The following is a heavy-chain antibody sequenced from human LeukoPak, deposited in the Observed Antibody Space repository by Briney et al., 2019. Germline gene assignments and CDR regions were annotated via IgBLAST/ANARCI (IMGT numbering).Heavy chain of an antibody. D-gene: IGHD6-19*01. Sequence: PSETLSLTCAVYGGSFSGYYWSWIRQPPGKGLDWIGEINDSGSALYNPSLKNRVTISVDMSKNHFSVNLTSVTAADTGVYYCARGPHQQWPPMQYWGQGSVVTVSS. CDR1: GGSFSGYY. CDR2: INDSGSA. V-gene: IGHV4-34*01. J-gene: IGHJ4*02. CDR3: ARGPHQQWPPMQY.